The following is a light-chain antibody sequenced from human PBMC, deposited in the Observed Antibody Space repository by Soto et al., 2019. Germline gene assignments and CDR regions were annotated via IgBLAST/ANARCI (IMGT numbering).Light chain of an antibody. J-gene: IGLJ3*02. CDR1: SSDVGGYNY. Sequence: QSALTQPPSAPGSPGQSVTISCTGTSSDVGGYNYVSWYQQHPGKAPKLMIYEVSKRPSGVPDRFSGSKSGNTASLTVSGLRAEDEADYYCSSYVGSNDLGVFGGGTQLTVL. V-gene: IGLV2-8*01. CDR2: EVS. CDR3: SSYVGSNDLGV.